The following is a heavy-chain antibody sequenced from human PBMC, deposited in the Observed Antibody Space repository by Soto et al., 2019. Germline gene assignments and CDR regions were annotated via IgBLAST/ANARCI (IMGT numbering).Heavy chain of an antibody. Sequence: EVQLVESGGGLVQPGGSLRLSCEASGFTFSTFWMHWVRQAPGKGLVWVSRINSDGSSTNYADSVKGRVTISSDNAKNTLYPHLTSLRPGETAVYYCARGFEYWGQGTLVTVSS. J-gene: IGHJ4*02. CDR1: GFTFSTFW. CDR3: ARGFEY. CDR2: INSDGSST. V-gene: IGHV3-74*01.